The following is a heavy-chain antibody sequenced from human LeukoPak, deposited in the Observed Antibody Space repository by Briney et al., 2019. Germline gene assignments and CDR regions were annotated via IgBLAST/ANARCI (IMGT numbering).Heavy chain of an antibody. J-gene: IGHJ2*01. CDR3: ARVYYSSSYDYWYFDL. CDR2: MYNSEST. CDR1: GGSISSSSYY. D-gene: IGHD6-13*01. Sequence: SETLSLTCTVSGGSISSSSYYWGWIRQPPGKGLEWIGSMYNSESTHYNPSLKSRVTISVDTSKNQFSLKLSSVTAADTAVYYCARVYYSSSYDYWYFDLWGRGTLVTVSS. V-gene: IGHV4-39*07.